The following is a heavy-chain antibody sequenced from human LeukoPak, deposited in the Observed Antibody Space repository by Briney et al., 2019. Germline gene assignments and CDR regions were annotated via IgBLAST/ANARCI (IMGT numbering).Heavy chain of an antibody. Sequence: SETLSLTCTVSGGSISSSSYYWGWIRQPPGKGLEWIGSIYYSGSTYYNPSLKSRVTMSVDTSKNQFSLKLSSVTAADTAVYYCARTEDYDFWSGYLYCFDYWGQGTLVTVSS. CDR2: IYYSGST. D-gene: IGHD3-3*01. CDR1: GGSISSSSYY. V-gene: IGHV4-39*01. J-gene: IGHJ4*02. CDR3: ARTEDYDFWSGYLYCFDY.